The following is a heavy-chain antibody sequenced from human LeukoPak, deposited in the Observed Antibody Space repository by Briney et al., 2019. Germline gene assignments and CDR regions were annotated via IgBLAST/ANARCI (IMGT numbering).Heavy chain of an antibody. CDR2: IIPILGIA. CDR3: AIDYYGSGSGAFDI. Sequence: ASVKVSCKASGGTFSSYAISWVRQAPGQGLEWMGRIIPILGIANYAQKFQGRVTITADKSTSTAYMELRSLRSDDTAVYYCAIDYYGSGSGAFDIWGQGTMVTVSS. D-gene: IGHD3-10*01. J-gene: IGHJ3*02. V-gene: IGHV1-69*04. CDR1: GGTFSSYA.